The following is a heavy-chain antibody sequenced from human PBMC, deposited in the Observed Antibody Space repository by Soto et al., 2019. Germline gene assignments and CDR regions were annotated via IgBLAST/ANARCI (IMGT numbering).Heavy chain of an antibody. D-gene: IGHD6-13*01. J-gene: IGHJ5*02. CDR1: GGSISSGDYY. CDR3: ARVRVSSSCGWFDP. V-gene: IGHV4-30-4*01. Sequence: SETLSLTCTVSGGSISSGDYYWSWIRQPPGKGLEWIGYIYYSGSTYYNPSLKSRVTISVDTSKNQFSLKLSSVPAADTAVYYCARVRVSSSCGWFDPWGQGTLVTVSS. CDR2: IYYSGST.